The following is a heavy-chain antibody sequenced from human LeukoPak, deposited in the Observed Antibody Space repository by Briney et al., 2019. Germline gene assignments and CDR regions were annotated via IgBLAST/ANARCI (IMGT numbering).Heavy chain of an antibody. V-gene: IGHV1-18*01. CDR3: ARDSRRYCSGGSCYSWFDY. D-gene: IGHD2-15*01. Sequence: ASVKVSCKASGYTFTSYGISWVRQAPGQGLEWMGWISAYNGSTNYAQKLQGRVTMTTDTSTSTAYMELRSLRSDDTAVYYCARDSRRYCSGGSCYSWFDYWGQGTLVTVSS. CDR1: GYTFTSYG. CDR2: ISAYNGST. J-gene: IGHJ4*02.